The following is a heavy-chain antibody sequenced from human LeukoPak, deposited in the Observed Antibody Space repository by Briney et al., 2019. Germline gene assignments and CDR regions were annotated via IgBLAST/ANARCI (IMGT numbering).Heavy chain of an antibody. CDR2: IVVGSGNT. J-gene: IGHJ4*02. Sequence: ASVKVSCKASGFTFTSSAVQWVRQARGQRLEWIGWIVVGSGNTNYAQKFQERVTITRDMSTSTAYMELSSLRSEDTAVYYCAAAPPTYYYDSSGYYYAYWGQGTLVTVSS. V-gene: IGHV1-58*01. CDR1: GFTFTSSA. D-gene: IGHD3-22*01. CDR3: AAAPPTYYYDSSGYYYAY.